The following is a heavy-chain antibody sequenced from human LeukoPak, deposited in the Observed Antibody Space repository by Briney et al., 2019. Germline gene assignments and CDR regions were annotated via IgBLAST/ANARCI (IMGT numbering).Heavy chain of an antibody. CDR2: INHSGST. CDR1: GFTFSSYE. V-gene: IGHV4-34*01. J-gene: IGHJ4*02. CDR3: ARRIAVAGRGFDY. D-gene: IGHD6-19*01. Sequence: GSLRLSCAASGFTFSSYEMNWVRQAPGKGLEWIGEINHSGSTNYNPSLKSRVTISVDTSKNQFSLKLSSVTAADTAVYYCARRIAVAGRGFDYWGQGTLVTVSS.